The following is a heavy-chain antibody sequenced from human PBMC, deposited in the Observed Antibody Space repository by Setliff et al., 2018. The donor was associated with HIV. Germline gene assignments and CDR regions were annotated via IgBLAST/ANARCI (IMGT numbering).Heavy chain of an antibody. CDR3: ARSPVFRRYYDRVEGFDI. Sequence: SETLSLTCTVSGGSISSGGYYWSWIRQPPGKGLEWIGYISDSGTTNYNPSLKSRVTMSVDTSKNQFSLKLSSVTAADTAVYYCARSPVFRRYYDRVEGFDIWGQGTMVTVSS. CDR1: GGSISSGGYY. J-gene: IGHJ3*02. D-gene: IGHD3-22*01. V-gene: IGHV4-61*08. CDR2: ISDSGTT.